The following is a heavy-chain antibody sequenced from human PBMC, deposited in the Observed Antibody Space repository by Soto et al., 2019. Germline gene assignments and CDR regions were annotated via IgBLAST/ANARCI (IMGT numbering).Heavy chain of an antibody. CDR2: IYYSGST. V-gene: IGHV4-39*01. CDR3: ARTLGEIQELDQDPYNWFDP. Sequence: SETLSLTCTVSGGSISSSSYYWGWIRQPPGKGLEWIGSIYYSGSTYYNPSLKSRVTISVDTSKNQFSLKLSSVTAADTAVYYCARTLGEIQELDQDPYNWFDPWGQGTLVTVSS. CDR1: GGSISSSSYY. J-gene: IGHJ5*02. D-gene: IGHD1-26*01.